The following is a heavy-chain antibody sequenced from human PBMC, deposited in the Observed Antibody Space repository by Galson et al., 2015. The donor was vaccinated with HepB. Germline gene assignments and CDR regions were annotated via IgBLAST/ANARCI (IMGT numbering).Heavy chain of an antibody. CDR1: GFTFGSYP. Sequence: SLRLSCAGSGFTFGSYPMNWVRQAPGKGLEWVSSIGSSGVTTYYADSVRGRFTISRDNSRNTLYLQMSSLTVDDTAIYYCGTLYGNDWYDFWGLGTQVTVSS. CDR2: IGSSGVTT. D-gene: IGHD1-14*01. V-gene: IGHV3-23*01. J-gene: IGHJ5*01. CDR3: GTLYGNDWYDF.